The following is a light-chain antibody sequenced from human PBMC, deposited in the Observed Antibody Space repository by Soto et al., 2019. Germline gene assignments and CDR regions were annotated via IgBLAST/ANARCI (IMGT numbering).Light chain of an antibody. CDR1: DSDVGYYNY. Sequence: QSALTQPRSVSGSPGQSVTISCSGSDSDVGYYNYVSWYQQHPGKAPKLMIYDVTKRPSGVPDRFSASKSGNTASLTISGLQEEDEDDYYCCSYAGDNTVVFGGGTQLTVL. CDR3: CSYAGDNTVV. CDR2: DVT. J-gene: IGLJ2*01. V-gene: IGLV2-11*01.